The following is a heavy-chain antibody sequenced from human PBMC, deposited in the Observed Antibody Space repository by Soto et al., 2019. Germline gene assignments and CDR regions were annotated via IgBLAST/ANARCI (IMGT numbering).Heavy chain of an antibody. J-gene: IGHJ5*02. V-gene: IGHV4-59*12. CDR2: IYYSGST. CDR3: ARGVNYYDSSGSSWFDP. D-gene: IGHD3-22*01. Sequence: SETLSLTCTVSGGSISSYYWSVIRQPPGKGLEWIGYIYYSGSTNYNPSLKSRVTISVDTSKNQFSLKLNSVTAADTAVYHCARGVNYYDSSGSSWFDPWGQGALLTVSS. CDR1: GGSISSYY.